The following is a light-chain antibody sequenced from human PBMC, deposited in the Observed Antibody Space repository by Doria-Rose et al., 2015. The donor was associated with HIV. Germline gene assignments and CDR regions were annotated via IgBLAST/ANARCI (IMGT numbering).Light chain of an antibody. V-gene: IGKV3-20*01. CDR2: DGS. Sequence: TQSPGTLSLSPGDRATLSCSASQSFSSTYLAWYQQKPGQAPSLLIYDGSTRATGIPDRFSASGSGTDFPLTINRLEPEDFALYYCHQYGTSWTFGQGTKVEI. CDR1: QSFSSTY. J-gene: IGKJ1*01. CDR3: HQYGTSWT.